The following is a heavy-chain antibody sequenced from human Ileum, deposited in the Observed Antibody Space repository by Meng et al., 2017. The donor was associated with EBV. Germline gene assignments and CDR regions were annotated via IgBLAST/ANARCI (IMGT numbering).Heavy chain of an antibody. J-gene: IGHJ4*02. Sequence: QVAMRESGPSLVKPSEPLSLSCSVSGGSIGCYYWSWIWQPPGKGLVWIVFIYYTGSTNYNPSLGSRVTISFAPAKTQFSLNLISVTAADTAVYYCARGDDSNGYGDSWGQGTLVTVSS. CDR1: GGSIGCYY. CDR2: IYYTGST. CDR3: ARGDDSNGYGDS. D-gene: IGHD3-22*01. V-gene: IGHV4-59*01.